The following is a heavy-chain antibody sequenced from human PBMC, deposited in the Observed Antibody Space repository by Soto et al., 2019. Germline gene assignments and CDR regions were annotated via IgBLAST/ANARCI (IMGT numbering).Heavy chain of an antibody. D-gene: IGHD3-10*01. V-gene: IGHV4-59*01. J-gene: IGHJ5*02. CDR2: IYYSGST. CDR1: GGSISSYY. CDR3: AREGIDFYGSGSYYNVFWFDP. Sequence: SETLSLTCTVSGGSISSYYWSWIRQPPGKGLEWIGYIYYSGSTNYNPSLKSRVTISVDTSKNQLSLKLSSVTAADTAVYYCAREGIDFYGSGSYYNVFWFDPWGQGTLVTVS.